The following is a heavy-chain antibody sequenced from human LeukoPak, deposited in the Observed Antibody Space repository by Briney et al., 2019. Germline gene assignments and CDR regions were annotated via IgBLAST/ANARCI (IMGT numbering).Heavy chain of an antibody. V-gene: IGHV3-30*03. Sequence: GESLRLSCAASGFTFSSYGIHWVRQAPGKGLEWVAVISYDGSNKYYADSVKGRFTISRDNSKNTLYLQMNSLRAEDTAVYYCARPREDWDFDYWGQGTLVTVSS. D-gene: IGHD3/OR15-3a*01. CDR2: ISYDGSNK. J-gene: IGHJ4*02. CDR3: ARPREDWDFDY. CDR1: GFTFSSYG.